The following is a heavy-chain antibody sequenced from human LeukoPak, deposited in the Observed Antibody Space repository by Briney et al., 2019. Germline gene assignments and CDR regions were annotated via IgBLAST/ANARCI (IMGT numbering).Heavy chain of an antibody. CDR3: ARGGSAWLLLGYFDY. J-gene: IGHJ4*02. CDR1: GGTFSSYA. CDR2: IIPIFGTA. D-gene: IGHD3-22*01. V-gene: IGHV1-69*05. Sequence: SVKVSCKASGGTFSSYAISWVRQAPGQGLEWMGGIIPIFGTANYAQKFQGRVTITTDGSTSTAYMELSSLRSEDTAVYYCARGGSAWLLLGYFDYWGQGTLVTVSS.